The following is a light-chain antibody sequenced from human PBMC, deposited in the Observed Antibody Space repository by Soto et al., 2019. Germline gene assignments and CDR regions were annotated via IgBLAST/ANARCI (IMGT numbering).Light chain of an antibody. Sequence: IVLAPAPCTLSFSPGERATLYCKASQNVDSSYLAWYQHKPGQAPRIIIYGASGKATGIPDRFSGSGSGTDFTLTISRLEPEDFAVYYCQQYGSLSWTFGQGTKVDI. CDR3: QQYGSLSWT. CDR2: GAS. J-gene: IGKJ1*01. V-gene: IGKV3-20*01. CDR1: QNVDSSY.